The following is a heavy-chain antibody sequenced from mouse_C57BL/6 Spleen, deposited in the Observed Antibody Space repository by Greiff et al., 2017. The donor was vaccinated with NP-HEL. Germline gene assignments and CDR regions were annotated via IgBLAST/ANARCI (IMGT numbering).Heavy chain of an antibody. CDR1: GYAFSSSW. V-gene: IGHV1-82*01. CDR3: ARNNYGSSYAMDY. CDR2: IYPGDGDT. Sequence: QVQLKQSGPELVKPGASVKISCKASGYAFSSSWMNWVKQRPGKGLEWIGRIYPGDGDTNYNGKFKGKATLTADKSSSTAYMQLSSLTSEDSAVYFCARNNYGSSYAMDYWGQGTSVTVSS. D-gene: IGHD1-1*01. J-gene: IGHJ4*01.